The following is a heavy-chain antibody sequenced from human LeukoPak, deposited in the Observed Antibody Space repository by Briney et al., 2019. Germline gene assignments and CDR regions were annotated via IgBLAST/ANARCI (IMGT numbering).Heavy chain of an antibody. J-gene: IGHJ2*01. CDR3: ARRVAVTGTGTWYFDL. CDR1: GFIFSTYT. Sequence: GGSLRLSCAASGFIFSTYTMYWVRQAPGKGLEYVSAINNNGGSTYYADSAKGRFTISRDNSKNTLYLQMGSLRADDMAVYYRARRVAVTGTGTWYFDLWGRGTLVTVSS. V-gene: IGHV3-64*02. CDR2: INNNGGST. D-gene: IGHD6-19*01.